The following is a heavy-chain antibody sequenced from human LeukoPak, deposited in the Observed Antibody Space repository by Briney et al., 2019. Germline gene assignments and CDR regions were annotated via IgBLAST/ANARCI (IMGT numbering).Heavy chain of an antibody. CDR1: GFTFSSYA. CDR3: AKDLNWNYRGLFD. D-gene: IGHD1-7*01. Sequence: GGSLRPSCAASGFTFSSYAMSWVRQAPGKGLEWVSGISGSGGSTDYADSVKGRFTISRDNSKNTLYLQMNSLRAEDTAVYYCAKDLNWNYRGLFDWGQGTLVTVSS. V-gene: IGHV3-23*01. CDR2: ISGSGGST. J-gene: IGHJ4*02.